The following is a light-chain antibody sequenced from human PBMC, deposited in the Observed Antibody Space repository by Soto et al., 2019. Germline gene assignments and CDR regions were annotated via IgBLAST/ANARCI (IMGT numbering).Light chain of an antibody. Sequence: EIVLTQSPGTLSLSPGERVTLSCRASQSIYNNYLAWYQHKPGQAPRLIVYGASARATGIPDRFSGSGSGTDFTLTISRLEPEDFAVYYCQQYSSLYTFGQGTKLEIK. J-gene: IGKJ2*01. CDR3: QQYSSLYT. V-gene: IGKV3-20*01. CDR1: QSIYNNY. CDR2: GAS.